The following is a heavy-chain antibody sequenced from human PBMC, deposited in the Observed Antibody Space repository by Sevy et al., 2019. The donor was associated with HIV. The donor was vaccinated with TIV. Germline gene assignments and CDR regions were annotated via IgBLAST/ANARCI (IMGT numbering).Heavy chain of an antibody. CDR2: ISYDGSKK. Sequence: GGSLRLSCAASGFTFSDYGMHWVRQAPGKGLEWVAVISYDGSKKHYVDSVKGRFSVSGDNSKNTLFLQMNRLRVEDTAVYYCAGADAYFCDNGGQDNWFDPWGQGTLVTVSS. J-gene: IGHJ5*02. V-gene: IGHV3-30*03. CDR3: AGADAYFCDNGGQDNWFDP. CDR1: GFTFSDYG. D-gene: IGHD2-21*01.